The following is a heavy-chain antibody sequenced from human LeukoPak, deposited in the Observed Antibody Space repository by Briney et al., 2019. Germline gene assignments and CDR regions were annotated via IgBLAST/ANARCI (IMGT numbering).Heavy chain of an antibody. Sequence: PGGSLRLSCAASGSTFNIYAMNWVRQAPGKGLEWVSGISGRGGYTYYADSVQGRFTISRDNSKKTLYLQMNSLRAEETAVYCCAEPPPGAAQWDYYYYYMDVWGKGTTVTVSS. V-gene: IGHV3-23*01. CDR2: ISGRGGYT. CDR3: AEPPPGAAQWDYYYYYMDV. J-gene: IGHJ6*03. CDR1: GSTFNIYA. D-gene: IGHD2-8*01.